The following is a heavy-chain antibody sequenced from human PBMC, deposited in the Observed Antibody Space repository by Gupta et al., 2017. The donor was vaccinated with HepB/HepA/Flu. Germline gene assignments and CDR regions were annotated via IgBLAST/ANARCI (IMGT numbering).Heavy chain of an antibody. J-gene: IGHJ6*02. V-gene: IGHV3-23*01. CDR2: ITTSGGST. CDR3: AKGAYNGPHYYYAMDV. D-gene: IGHD1-14*01. CDR1: GFTFSSYA. Sequence: EVQLLESGGGLVQPGGSLRLSCAASGFTFSSYAMSWVRQAPGQGLEWVSAITTSGGSTYYADSVKGRFTISRDNSRNTLYLQMNNLRPEDTAVYYCAKGAYNGPHYYYAMDVWGQGTTVTLSS.